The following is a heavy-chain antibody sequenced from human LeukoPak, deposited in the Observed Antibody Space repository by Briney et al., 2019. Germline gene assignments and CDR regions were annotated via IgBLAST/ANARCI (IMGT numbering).Heavy chain of an antibody. V-gene: IGHV1-69*02. CDR2: IIPILGIA. D-gene: IGHD2-2*01. CDR1: GGTFSSYT. J-gene: IGHJ4*02. CDR3: AQTFRICSSTSCTKPLDY. Sequence: SVKVSCKASGGTFSSYTISWVRQAPGQGLEWMGRIIPILGIANYAQKFQGRVTITADKSTSTAYMELSSLRSEDTAVYYCAQTFRICSSTSCTKPLDYWGQGTLVTVSS.